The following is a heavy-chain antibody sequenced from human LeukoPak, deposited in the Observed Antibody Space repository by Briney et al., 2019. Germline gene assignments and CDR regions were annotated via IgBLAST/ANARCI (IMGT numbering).Heavy chain of an antibody. CDR3: VRDGPAMLDFDY. V-gene: IGHV3-7*01. J-gene: IGHJ4*02. D-gene: IGHD3-16*01. Sequence: GGSLRLSCAASGFSFSQSWMNWVRQAPGEGLEWVASINKDGSQIFYVDSVKGRFAISRDNAKNSLYLQLDSLRAEDTALYYCVRDGPAMLDFDYWGQGALVIVSS. CDR2: INKDGSQI. CDR1: GFSFSQSW.